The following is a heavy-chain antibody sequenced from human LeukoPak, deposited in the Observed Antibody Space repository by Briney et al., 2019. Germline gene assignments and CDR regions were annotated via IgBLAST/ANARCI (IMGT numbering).Heavy chain of an antibody. CDR3: ARENSGGSAFDY. Sequence: GGSLRLSCAASAFTFSIYWMSWVRQAPGKGLEWVANIKKDESEKYYVDSVQGRFTISRDNAKNSLYLQMNSLRAEDTAVYYCARENSGGSAFDYWGQGTLVTVSS. CDR1: AFTFSIYW. J-gene: IGHJ4*02. V-gene: IGHV3-7*01. D-gene: IGHD3-16*01. CDR2: IKKDESEK.